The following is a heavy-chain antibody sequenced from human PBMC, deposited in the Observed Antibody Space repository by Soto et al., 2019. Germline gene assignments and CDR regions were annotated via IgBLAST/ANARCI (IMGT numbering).Heavy chain of an antibody. CDR3: VRSGHTFGGVI. V-gene: IGHV4-59*01. J-gene: IGHJ4*02. CDR1: GASMSDYY. D-gene: IGHD3-16*01. Sequence: QVQLQESGPGLVKPSVTLSLTCTVSGASMSDYYGTWIRQPPGRGLEWIGFMHSSGNANYSSSLKGRATISVDTYNNPFSLILTSVTAADTAVYYCVRSGHTFGGVIWGQGTLVTVSS. CDR2: MHSSGNA.